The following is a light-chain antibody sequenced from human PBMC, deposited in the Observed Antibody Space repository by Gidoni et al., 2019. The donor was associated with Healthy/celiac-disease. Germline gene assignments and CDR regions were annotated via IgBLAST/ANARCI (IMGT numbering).Light chain of an antibody. Sequence: QSALTQPASVSGSPGQSITISCTGTSSDVGGYNYVSWYQQPPGKAPKLMIYEVSNRPSGVSNRFSGSKSGNTASLTISGLPAEDEADYYCSSYTSSSTLVFGTGTKVTVL. CDR3: SSYTSSSTLV. CDR1: SSDVGGYNY. V-gene: IGLV2-14*01. CDR2: EVS. J-gene: IGLJ1*01.